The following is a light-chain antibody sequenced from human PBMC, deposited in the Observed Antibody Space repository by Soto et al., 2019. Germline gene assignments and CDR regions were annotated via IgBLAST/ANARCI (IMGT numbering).Light chain of an antibody. CDR1: QNINNL. J-gene: IGKJ2*01. Sequence: DIQMTQSPSTLSASEGGRVTISCRASQNINNLLAWYQQKPGKVPKLLIYKASSLESGVPSRFSGSGSGTDFTLTISSLQPDDFATYYCQHYYTYPFTFGQGTKLEIK. V-gene: IGKV1-5*03. CDR3: QHYYTYPFT. CDR2: KAS.